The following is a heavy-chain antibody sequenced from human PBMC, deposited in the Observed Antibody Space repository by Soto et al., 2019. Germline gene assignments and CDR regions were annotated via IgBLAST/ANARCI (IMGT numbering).Heavy chain of an antibody. CDR3: ARDQNGYSYGLIGNWFDP. Sequence: GASVKVSCKASGGTFSSYAISWVRQAPGQGLEWMGGIIPIFGTANYAQKFQGRVTITADESTSTAYMELSSLRSEDMAVYYCARDQNGYSYGLIGNWFDPWGQGTLVTVSS. V-gene: IGHV1-69*13. CDR1: GGTFSSYA. D-gene: IGHD5-18*01. CDR2: IIPIFGTA. J-gene: IGHJ5*02.